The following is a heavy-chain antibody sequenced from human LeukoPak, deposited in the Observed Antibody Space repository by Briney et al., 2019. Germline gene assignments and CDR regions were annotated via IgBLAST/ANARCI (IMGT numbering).Heavy chain of an antibody. D-gene: IGHD3-16*01. CDR2: ISTSSSYI. Sequence: GGSLRLSCAASGFTFSSYSMNWVRQAPGKGLEWVSFISTSSSYIHNADSVRGRFTISRDNAKNSLYLQMNSLRAEDTALYYCARDRYAEYYFDYWGQGTLVTVSS. CDR1: GFTFSSYS. CDR3: ARDRYAEYYFDY. V-gene: IGHV3-21*04. J-gene: IGHJ4*02.